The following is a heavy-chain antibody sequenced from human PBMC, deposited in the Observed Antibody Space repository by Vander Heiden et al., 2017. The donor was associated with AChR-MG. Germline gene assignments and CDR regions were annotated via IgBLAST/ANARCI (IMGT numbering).Heavy chain of an antibody. D-gene: IGHD2-21*02. J-gene: IGHJ4*02. CDR1: GFTFRDDY. Sequence: QVQLVESGGGLVKPGGSLRLSCAASGFTFRDDYRGWIRQAPGKGLEWVSYISSSGSTIYYADSVKGRFTISRDNAKNSLYLQMNSLRAEDTAVYYCARDMGGNSKGDLGVDYWGQGTLVTVSS. V-gene: IGHV3-11*01. CDR2: ISSSGSTI. CDR3: ARDMGGNSKGDLGVDY.